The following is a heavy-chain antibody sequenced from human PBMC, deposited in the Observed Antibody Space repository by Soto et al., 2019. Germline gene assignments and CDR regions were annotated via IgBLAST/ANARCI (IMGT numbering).Heavy chain of an antibody. Sequence: QVQLQESGPGLVKPSETLSLTCTVSGASISSYFWSWIRQPAGKGLEWIGRMHASGTTNYSPSLKSRVTMSVDTSKNQVSLKLNGVTAADTAVYCCARSGVGVVATTWGLFDYWGQGTLVTVSS. V-gene: IGHV4-4*07. CDR2: MHASGTT. D-gene: IGHD2-15*01. CDR1: GASISSYF. CDR3: ARSGVGVVATTWGLFDY. J-gene: IGHJ4*02.